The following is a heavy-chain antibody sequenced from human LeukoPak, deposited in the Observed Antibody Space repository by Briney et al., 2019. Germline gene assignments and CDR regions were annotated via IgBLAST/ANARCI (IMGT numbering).Heavy chain of an antibody. CDR1: GYTFTSYG. CDR2: ISAYNGNT. CDR3: ARSPLGYQLHGGYYFDY. J-gene: IGHJ4*02. V-gene: IGHV1-18*01. Sequence: ASVKVSCKASGYTFTSYGISWVRQAPGQGLEWMGWISAYNGNTNYAQKLQGRVTMTTDTSTSTAYMELRSLRSDDTAVYYCARSPLGYQLHGGYYFDYWGQGTLVTVSS. D-gene: IGHD2-2*01.